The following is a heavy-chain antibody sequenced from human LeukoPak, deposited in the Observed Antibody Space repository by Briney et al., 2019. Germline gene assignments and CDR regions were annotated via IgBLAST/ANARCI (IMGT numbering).Heavy chain of an antibody. Sequence: SQTLSLTCTVSGGSISSGGYYWSWIRQHPGKGLEWIGYIYYSGSTYYNPSLKSRVTISVDTSKNQFSLKLSSVTAADTAVYYCARLQRWSYYFDYWGQGTLVTVSS. D-gene: IGHD3-10*01. CDR3: ARLQRWSYYFDY. J-gene: IGHJ4*02. CDR1: GGSISSGGYY. CDR2: IYYSGST. V-gene: IGHV4-31*03.